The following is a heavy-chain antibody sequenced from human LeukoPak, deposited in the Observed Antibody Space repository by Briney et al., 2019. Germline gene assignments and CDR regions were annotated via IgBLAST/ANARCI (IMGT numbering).Heavy chain of an antibody. V-gene: IGHV4-61*02. CDR2: IYTTGTT. J-gene: IGHJ4*02. CDR3: ASEYCSGGSCYSDY. Sequence: SETLSLTCSVSGDSISSGSYYWSWIRQPAGEGLEWIGRIYTTGTTNYNPSLKSRVTISIDTSKNQFSLKLSSVTVADTAVYYCASEYCSGGSCYSDYWGQGTLVTVSS. D-gene: IGHD2-15*01. CDR1: GDSISSGSYY.